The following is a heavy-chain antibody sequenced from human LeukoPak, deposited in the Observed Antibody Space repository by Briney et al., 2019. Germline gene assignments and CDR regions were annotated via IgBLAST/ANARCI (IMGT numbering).Heavy chain of an antibody. CDR3: VRWVTASTTGEI. CDR1: GFTLSDHS. CDR2: TRSKPYSYTT. Sequence: GGSLRLSCATSGFTLSDHSMDWVRQAPGKGLEWVGRTRSKPYSYTTQYAASVQGRFTISRDDSQTSLYLQMNSLQPEDTAVHYCVRWVTASTTGEIWGQGTMVTDSP. V-gene: IGHV3-72*01. D-gene: IGHD2-21*02. J-gene: IGHJ3*02.